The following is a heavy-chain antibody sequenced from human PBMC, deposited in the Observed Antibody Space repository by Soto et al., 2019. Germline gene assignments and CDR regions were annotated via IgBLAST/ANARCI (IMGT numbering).Heavy chain of an antibody. Sequence: SETLSLTCAVSGGSISSSNGWSWVRQPPGKGLEWIGEIYHSGSTNYNPSLKSRVTISVDTSKNQFSLKLSSVTAADTAVYYCARGGRGSYYYYYGMDVGGQGTTVTVSS. D-gene: IGHD3-16*01. J-gene: IGHJ6*02. V-gene: IGHV4-4*02. CDR2: IYHSGST. CDR3: ARGGRGSYYYYYGMDV. CDR1: GGSISSSNG.